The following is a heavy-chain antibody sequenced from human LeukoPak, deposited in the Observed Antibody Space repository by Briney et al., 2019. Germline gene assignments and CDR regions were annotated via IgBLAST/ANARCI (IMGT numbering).Heavy chain of an antibody. CDR3: ARDRGIATWYFDL. Sequence: PGGSLRLSCAAYGFTFRSYWMHWVRQAPGKGLVWVSKINTDGSSTTYADSVKGRFTVSRDNAKNTLFLQVNSLRAEDTAVYYCARDRGIATWYFDLWGRGTLVTVSS. J-gene: IGHJ2*01. CDR2: INTDGSST. CDR1: GFTFRSYW. V-gene: IGHV3-74*01. D-gene: IGHD6-13*01.